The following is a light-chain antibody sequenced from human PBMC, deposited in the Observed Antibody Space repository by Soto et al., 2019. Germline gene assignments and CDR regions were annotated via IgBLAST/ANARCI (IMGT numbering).Light chain of an antibody. V-gene: IGKV3D-15*01. CDR2: GAS. CDR3: QHYNNCTDT. CDR1: QSVSSN. Sequence: EIVMTQSPATLSVSPGERATLSCRASQSVSSNLAWYQQKPGQAPRLLIYGASTRATGIPARFSGSGSGTEFTLTISSLQSEDFAVYYCQHYNNCTDTFGQGTKLEIK. J-gene: IGKJ2*01.